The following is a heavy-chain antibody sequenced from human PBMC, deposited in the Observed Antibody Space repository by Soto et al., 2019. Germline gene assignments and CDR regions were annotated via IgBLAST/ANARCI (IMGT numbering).Heavy chain of an antibody. CDR1: GYTFTSYG. V-gene: IGHV1-18*01. CDR2: ISAYNGNT. CDR3: ASGKSGAVVDYLDY. Sequence: QVQLVQSGAEVKKPGASVKVSCKASGYTFTSYGISWVRQAPGQGLEWMGWISAYNGNTNYAQKLQGRVTMTPDTSTSTAYMEVRSLRSYDTAVDYCASGKSGAVVDYLDYWGQGTLVTVSS. D-gene: IGHD2-15*01. J-gene: IGHJ4*02.